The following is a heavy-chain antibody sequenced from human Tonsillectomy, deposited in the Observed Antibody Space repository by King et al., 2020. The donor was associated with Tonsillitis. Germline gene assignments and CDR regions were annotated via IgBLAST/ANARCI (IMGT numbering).Heavy chain of an antibody. Sequence: VQLVESGGALVKPGGSLRLSCAASGFTFSDYYMSWIRQAPGKGLEWGSSISTNISYTNYADSVKGRFTISRDNAKNSLYLQMNSLRAEDTAVYYCTRGSGAEAGRFYWGQGTLVTVSS. V-gene: IGHV3-11*05. CDR2: ISTNISYT. CDR3: TRGSGAEAGRFY. J-gene: IGHJ4*02. CDR1: GFTFSDYY. D-gene: IGHD6-13*01.